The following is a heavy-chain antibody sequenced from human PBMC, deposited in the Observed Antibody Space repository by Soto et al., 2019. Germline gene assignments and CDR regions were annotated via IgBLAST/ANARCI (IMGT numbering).Heavy chain of an antibody. J-gene: IGHJ5*01. CDR1: ADSIVTADKF. D-gene: IGHD2-15*01. CDR2: IYKSTTT. V-gene: IGHV4-30-4*01. Sequence: PSVTLPLTCALCADSIVTADKFRAWTRRTPGQALEYIGYIYKSTTTYYDPSFGSRVAISLDTSKGQFSLNVTSVTAADTAVYFCARGRYCLTGRCVPIWSDSCVQGTLVTVST. CDR3: ARGRYCLTGRCVPIWSDS.